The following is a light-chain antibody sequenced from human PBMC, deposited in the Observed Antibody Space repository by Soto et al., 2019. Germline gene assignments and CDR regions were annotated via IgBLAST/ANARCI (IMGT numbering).Light chain of an antibody. Sequence: QSALTQPASVSGSPGQSITISCTGTSSDVGLVSWDQQHPGKAPKLMIYEGSKRPSGVSNRFSGSKSGNTASLTISGLQDEDEDDYYCCLDVGSRIYVFGTGTKLTVL. CDR2: EGS. V-gene: IGLV2-23*01. CDR1: SSDVGL. CDR3: CLDVGSRIYV. J-gene: IGLJ1*01.